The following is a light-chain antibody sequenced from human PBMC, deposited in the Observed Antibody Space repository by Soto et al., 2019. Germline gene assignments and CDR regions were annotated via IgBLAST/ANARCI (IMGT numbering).Light chain of an antibody. Sequence: EIVMTQSPAILSLSPGERATLSCRASQSVSRNVAWYQQKPGQAPRLLISEASTRAPGIPARFSGSGSGTEFSLTISSLQSEDFALYYCQQYHDWPPLTFGGGTKVEI. V-gene: IGKV3D-15*01. J-gene: IGKJ4*01. CDR1: QSVSRN. CDR3: QQYHDWPPLT. CDR2: EAS.